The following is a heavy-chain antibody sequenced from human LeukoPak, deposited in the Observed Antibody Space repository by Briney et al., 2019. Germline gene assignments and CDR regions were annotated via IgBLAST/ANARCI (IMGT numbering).Heavy chain of an antibody. CDR2: INPSGGST. J-gene: IGHJ4*02. CDR1: GYTFTSYY. CDR3: ARDMETFDY. V-gene: IGHV1-46*01. Sequence: ASVKVSCKASGYTFTSYYMHWVRQAPGQGLEWMGIINPSGGSTSYAQKFQGRVTMTTDTSTSTAYMELRSLRSDDTAVYYCARDMETFDYWGQGTLVTVSS. D-gene: IGHD1-1*01.